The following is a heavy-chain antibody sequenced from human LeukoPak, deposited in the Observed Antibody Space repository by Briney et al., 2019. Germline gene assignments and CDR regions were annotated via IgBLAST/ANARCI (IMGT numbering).Heavy chain of an antibody. CDR3: AKITIFGVVSPTD. D-gene: IGHD3-3*01. CDR1: GFTFSSYA. CDR2: ISGSGGST. J-gene: IGHJ4*02. V-gene: IGHV3-23*01. Sequence: WGSLGLSCAASGFTFSSYAMSWVRQAPGKGLEWVSGISGSGGSTHYADSVKGRFTISRDNSKNTLYLQMNSLRADDTAVYYCAKITIFGVVSPTDWGQGTLVTVSS.